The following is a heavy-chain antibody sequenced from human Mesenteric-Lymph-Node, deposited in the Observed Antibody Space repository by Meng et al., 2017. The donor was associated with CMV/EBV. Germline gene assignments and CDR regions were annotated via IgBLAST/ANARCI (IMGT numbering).Heavy chain of an antibody. Sequence: GESLKISCSSSGFIFSDYGIHWVRQAPGKGLEWVTFIRRDGSDKFYGDSVKGRFTISRDNSKNTLYLQMNSLRPEDTAVYFCARGPSGGNSLGYWGQGTLVTVSS. CDR3: ARGPSGGNSLGY. CDR2: IRRDGSDK. CDR1: GFIFSDYG. D-gene: IGHD2-15*01. J-gene: IGHJ4*02. V-gene: IGHV3-30*02.